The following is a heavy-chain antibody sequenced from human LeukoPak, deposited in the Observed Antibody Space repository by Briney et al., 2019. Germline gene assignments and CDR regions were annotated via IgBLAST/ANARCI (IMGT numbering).Heavy chain of an antibody. D-gene: IGHD2-15*01. CDR3: ARDGRDRSGGSCYTIGWAFDI. CDR1: GDSVSSNSAA. J-gene: IGHJ3*02. V-gene: IGHV6-1*01. Sequence: SQTLSLTCAISGDSVSSNSAAWNWIRQSPSRGLEWLGRTYYRSKWYNDYAVSVKSRITINPDTSKNQFSLQLNSVTPEDTAVYYCARDGRDRSGGSCYTIGWAFDIWGQGTMVTVSS. CDR2: TYYRSKWYN.